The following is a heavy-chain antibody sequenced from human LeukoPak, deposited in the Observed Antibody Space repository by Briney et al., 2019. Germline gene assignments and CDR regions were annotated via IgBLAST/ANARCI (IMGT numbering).Heavy chain of an antibody. D-gene: IGHD5-24*01. J-gene: IGHJ6*03. CDR3: ARDFRETQRRSMRRYYYYYMDV. CDR2: IYYSGST. CDR1: GGSISSYY. Sequence: SETLSLTCTVSGGSISSYYWSWIRQPPGKGLEWIGYIYYSGSTNYNPSLKSRVTISVDTSKSQFSLKLSSVTAADTAVYYCARDFRETQRRSMRRYYYYYMDVWGKGTTVTVSS. V-gene: IGHV4-59*12.